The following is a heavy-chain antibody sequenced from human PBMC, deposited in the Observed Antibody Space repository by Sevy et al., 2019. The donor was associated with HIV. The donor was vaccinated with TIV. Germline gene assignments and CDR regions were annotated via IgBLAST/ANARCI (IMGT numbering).Heavy chain of an antibody. D-gene: IGHD2-15*01. J-gene: IGHJ4*02. V-gene: IGHV3-30*04. CDR2: ISYNGRNQ. Sequence: GGSLRLSCAASGFSLSDHAVSWVRQTPGKGLEWLAVISYNGRNQYYADSVKGRFTISKDDSKNTLYLQLNSLRAEDMAVYYCARFVGYCSGGRCSIIDFWGQGTLVTVSS. CDR1: GFSLSDHA. CDR3: ARFVGYCSGGRCSIIDF.